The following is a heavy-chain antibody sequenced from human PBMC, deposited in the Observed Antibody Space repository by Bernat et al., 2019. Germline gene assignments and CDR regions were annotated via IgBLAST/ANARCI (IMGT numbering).Heavy chain of an antibody. CDR1: GFTFSSYE. CDR3: ASLSTPQYYYGSGSYLDY. CDR2: ISSSGSTI. V-gene: IGHV3-48*03. Sequence: EVQLVESGGGLVQPGGSLRLSCAASGFTFSSYEMNWVRQAPGKGLEGVSYISSSGSTIYYADSVKGRFTISRDNAKNSLYLQMNSLRAEDTAVYYCASLSTPQYYYGSGSYLDYWGQGTLVTVSS. D-gene: IGHD3-10*01. J-gene: IGHJ4*02.